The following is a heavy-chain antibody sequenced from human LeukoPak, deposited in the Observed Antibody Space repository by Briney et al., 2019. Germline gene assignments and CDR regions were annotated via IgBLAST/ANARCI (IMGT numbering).Heavy chain of an antibody. J-gene: IGHJ5*02. CDR2: IYYSGST. CDR3: ARNRYYYGSGSYGVPNWFDP. Sequence: SETLSLTCTVSGVSISSYYWGWIRQPPGKGLEWIGSIYYSGSTYYKSSLKSRVTISVDTSKNQFSLKLSSVTAADTAVYYCARNRYYYGSGSYGVPNWFDPWGQGTLVIVSS. D-gene: IGHD3-10*01. CDR1: GVSISSYY. V-gene: IGHV4-39*01.